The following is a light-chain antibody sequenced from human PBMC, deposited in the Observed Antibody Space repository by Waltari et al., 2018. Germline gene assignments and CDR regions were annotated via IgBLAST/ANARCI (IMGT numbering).Light chain of an antibody. Sequence: EIVLTQSPDTLSLSPGETATLSCRASQSVSRYLAWYQQKPGQAPRLLIYDASSRATGIPDRFSGSGSGTDFSLTISRLEPDDFAVYYCQKYESLPATFGQGTKVEIK. CDR2: DAS. V-gene: IGKV3-20*01. J-gene: IGKJ1*01. CDR3: QKYESLPAT. CDR1: QSVSRY.